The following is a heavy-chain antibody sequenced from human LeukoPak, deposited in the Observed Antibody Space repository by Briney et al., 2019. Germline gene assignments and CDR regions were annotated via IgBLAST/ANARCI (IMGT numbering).Heavy chain of an antibody. Sequence: TSETLSLTCSVPGGSIRNYYWTWIRQPPGKGLEWIGHISNSGSTKYNPSLKSRVTISIDTSKNQFSLKLSSVTAADTAVYYCASRGYYDSSGLDYWGQGILVTVSS. J-gene: IGHJ4*02. CDR2: ISNSGST. CDR1: GGSIRNYY. V-gene: IGHV4-59*08. D-gene: IGHD3-22*01. CDR3: ASRGYYDSSGLDY.